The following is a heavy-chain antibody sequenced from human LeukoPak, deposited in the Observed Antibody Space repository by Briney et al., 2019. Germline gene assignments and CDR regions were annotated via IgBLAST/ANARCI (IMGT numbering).Heavy chain of an antibody. CDR3: AKDRYSYGL. J-gene: IGHJ4*02. D-gene: IGHD5-18*01. Sequence: GGSLRLSCAASGFTFSSYAMSWVRQAPGKGLEWVSTISGGGGSTYYADSVKGRFTISRDNSKNTLCLQMNSLRVEDTAVYYCAKDRYSYGLWGQGTLVTVSS. V-gene: IGHV3-23*01. CDR1: GFTFSSYA. CDR2: ISGGGGST.